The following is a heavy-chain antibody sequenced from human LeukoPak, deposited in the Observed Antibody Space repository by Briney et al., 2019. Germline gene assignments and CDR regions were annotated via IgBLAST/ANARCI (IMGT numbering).Heavy chain of an antibody. CDR3: ARPVVPAAARRAFDI. J-gene: IGHJ3*02. CDR2: ISSSSSYI. CDR1: GFTFDDYG. D-gene: IGHD2-2*01. V-gene: IGHV3-21*01. Sequence: GGSLRLSCAASGFTFDDYGMNWVRQAPGKGLEWASSISSSSSYIYYADSVKGRFTISRDNAKNSLYLQMNSLRAEDTAVYYCARPVVPAAARRAFDIWGQGTMVTVSS.